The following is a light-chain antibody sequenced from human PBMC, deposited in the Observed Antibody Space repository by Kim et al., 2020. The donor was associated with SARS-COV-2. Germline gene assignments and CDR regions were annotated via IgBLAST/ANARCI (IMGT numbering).Light chain of an antibody. J-gene: IGKJ1*01. CDR1: QSISSW. V-gene: IGKV1-5*03. CDR3: QQYDTYQT. CDR2: KAS. Sequence: DIQMTQSPSTLSASVGDRVTITCRASQSISSWLAWYQQKPGKAPKLLIYKASNLETGVPSRFSGSGYGTEFTLTISSLRPDDFATYYCQQYDTYQTFGQGTKVDIK.